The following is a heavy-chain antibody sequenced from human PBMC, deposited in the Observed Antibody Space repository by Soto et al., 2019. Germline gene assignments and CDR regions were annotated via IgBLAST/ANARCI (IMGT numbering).Heavy chain of an antibody. V-gene: IGHV1-69*01. D-gene: IGHD6-13*01. Sequence: QVQLVQSGAEVKKPGSSVKVSCKASGGTFSSYGISWVRQAPGQALEWMGGIIPIFGTPNYAQKFLGRVMITADESTSTADVELTSLRSEDTAVYYCARDTGIAAAGTVTDVWGQGTTVTASS. CDR1: GGTFSSYG. CDR2: IIPIFGTP. J-gene: IGHJ6*02. CDR3: ARDTGIAAAGTVTDV.